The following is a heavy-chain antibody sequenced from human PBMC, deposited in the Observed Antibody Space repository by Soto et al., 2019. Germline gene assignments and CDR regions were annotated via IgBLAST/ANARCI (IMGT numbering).Heavy chain of an antibody. CDR3: ARVMTTVNTLDY. D-gene: IGHD4-17*01. Sequence: PSETLSLTCTVSGGSISSGDYYWSWIRQPPGKGLEWIGYIYYSGSTYYNPSLKSRVTISVDTSKNQFSLKLSSVTAADTAVYYCARVMTTVNTLDYWGQGTLVT. CDR1: GGSISSGDYY. J-gene: IGHJ4*02. CDR2: IYYSGST. V-gene: IGHV4-30-4*01.